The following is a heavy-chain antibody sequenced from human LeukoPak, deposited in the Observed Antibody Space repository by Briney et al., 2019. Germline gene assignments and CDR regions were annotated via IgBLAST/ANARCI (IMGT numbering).Heavy chain of an antibody. CDR1: GYTFTSNY. D-gene: IGHD3-10*01. Sequence: ASVKVSCKASGYTFTSNYMHWVRQAPGQGLEWMGVIAPSSGTTSYAQKFQGRVTMTRDTSTSTLYMELSSLTSEDTAVYYCARASGSSAVPFDYWGQGTQVTVSS. V-gene: IGHV1-46*01. CDR3: ARASGSSAVPFDY. CDR2: IAPSSGTT. J-gene: IGHJ4*02.